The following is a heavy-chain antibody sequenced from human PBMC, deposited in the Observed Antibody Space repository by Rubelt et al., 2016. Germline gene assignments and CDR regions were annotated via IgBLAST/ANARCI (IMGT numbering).Heavy chain of an antibody. Sequence: QLQLQESGPGLVKPSETLSLTCTVSGGSISSGGYSWSWIRQPPGKGLDWIGYIYYSGSTYYNPSLKSRVTISVDTSKNQFSLKLSSVTAADTAVDYCARHSNEYRFGKDVWGQGTTVTVSS. CDR3: ARHSNEYRFGKDV. CDR1: GGSISSGGYS. CDR2: IYYSGST. V-gene: IGHV4-30-4*07. D-gene: IGHD6-13*01. J-gene: IGHJ6*02.